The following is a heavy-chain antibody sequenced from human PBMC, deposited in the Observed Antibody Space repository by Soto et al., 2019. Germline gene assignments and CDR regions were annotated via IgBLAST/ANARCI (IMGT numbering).Heavy chain of an antibody. Sequence: GGSLRLSCAASGFTVSSNYMSWVRQAPGKGLEWVSVIYSGGSTYYADSVKGRFTISRDNSKNTLYLQMNSLRAEDTAVYYCARDQGRQLVGNDAFDIWGQGTMVTVSS. V-gene: IGHV3-66*01. D-gene: IGHD6-13*01. J-gene: IGHJ3*02. CDR1: GFTVSSNY. CDR2: IYSGGST. CDR3: ARDQGRQLVGNDAFDI.